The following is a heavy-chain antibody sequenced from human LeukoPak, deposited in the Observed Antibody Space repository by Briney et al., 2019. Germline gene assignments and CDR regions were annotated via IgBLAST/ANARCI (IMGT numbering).Heavy chain of an antibody. D-gene: IGHD3-22*01. Sequence: KPGGSLRLSCAASGFTFSSYSMNWVRQAPGKGLEWASSICSSSSYIYYADSVKGRFTISRDNAKNSLYLQMNSLRAEDTAVYYCARVRGYYDSSGYYRIDYWGQGTLVTVSS. CDR3: ARVRGYYDSSGYYRIDY. CDR1: GFTFSSYS. CDR2: ICSSSSYI. V-gene: IGHV3-21*01. J-gene: IGHJ4*02.